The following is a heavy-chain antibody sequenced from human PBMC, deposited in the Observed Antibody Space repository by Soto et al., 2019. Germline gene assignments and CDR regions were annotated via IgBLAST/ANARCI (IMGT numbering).Heavy chain of an antibody. J-gene: IGHJ6*03. D-gene: IGHD3-10*01. CDR1: GGSFSGYY. CDR2: INHSGST. V-gene: IGHV4-34*01. CDR3: ARGRGGSTNMDV. Sequence: SETLSLTCAVYGGSFSGYYWSWIRQPPGKGLEWIGEINHSGSTNYNPSLKSRVTISVDTSKNQFSLKLSSVTAADTAVYYCARGRGGSTNMDVWGKGTTVTVSS.